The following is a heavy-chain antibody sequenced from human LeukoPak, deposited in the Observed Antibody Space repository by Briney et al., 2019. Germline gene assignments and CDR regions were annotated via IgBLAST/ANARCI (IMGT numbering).Heavy chain of an antibody. J-gene: IGHJ5*02. V-gene: IGHV3-64*01. CDR3: ARGGYCRSPTCGNWFDP. Sequence: GGSLRLSCASSGFIFSNYAMYWVRQAPGRGLEYVSGISSNGDSTDYANSVKGRFIMSRDNSKNTLYLQMGSLRAEDMAVSFCARGGYCRSPTCGNWFDPWGQGTLVTVSS. CDR1: GFIFSNYA. D-gene: IGHD2-2*01. CDR2: ISSNGDST.